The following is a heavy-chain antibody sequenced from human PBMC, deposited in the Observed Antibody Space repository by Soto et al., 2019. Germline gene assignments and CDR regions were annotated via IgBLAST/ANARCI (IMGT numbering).Heavy chain of an antibody. V-gene: IGHV3-66*01. Sequence: EVQLVESGGGLVQPGGSLRLSCAASGFTVSGNYMSWVRQAPGKGLEWVSVIYRGGSGGSTYYTDSVKGRFTISRDNSKNTLFLQRNSLRDEDTAVYYCARKSVTTISGWFDPWGQGTLVTVSS. D-gene: IGHD4-17*01. J-gene: IGHJ5*02. CDR3: ARKSVTTISGWFDP. CDR1: GFTVSGNY. CDR2: IYRGGSGGST.